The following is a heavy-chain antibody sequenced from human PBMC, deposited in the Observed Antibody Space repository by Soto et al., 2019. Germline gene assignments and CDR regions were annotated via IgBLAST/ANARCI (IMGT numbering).Heavy chain of an antibody. CDR3: ARDAAFDNENGFDV. CDR2: IVSDGSAI. V-gene: IGHV3-33*01. D-gene: IGHD3-3*02. J-gene: IGHJ3*01. Sequence: PGGSLRRSCAVSGFRLSFYVFHWVRQSPGKGLEWLGVIVSDGSAIYHADSLDGRFFISRDNSKDILYLQMNSLRVEDTAVYYCARDAAFDNENGFDVWGQGTMVSVSS. CDR1: GFRLSFYV.